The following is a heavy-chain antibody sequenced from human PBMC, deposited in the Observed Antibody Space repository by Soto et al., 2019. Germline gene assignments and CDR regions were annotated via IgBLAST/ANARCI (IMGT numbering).Heavy chain of an antibody. V-gene: IGHV3-11*01. CDR1: GFTFSDYY. CDR3: ARGRRIKLWPYFDY. J-gene: IGHJ4*02. CDR2: ISSSGSTI. Sequence: GGSLRLSCAASGFTFSDYYMSWIRQAPGKGLEWVAYISSSGSTIYYADSVKGRFTISRDNAKNSLYLQMNSLRAEDTAVYYCARGRRIKLWPYFDYWGQGTLVTVSS. D-gene: IGHD5-18*01.